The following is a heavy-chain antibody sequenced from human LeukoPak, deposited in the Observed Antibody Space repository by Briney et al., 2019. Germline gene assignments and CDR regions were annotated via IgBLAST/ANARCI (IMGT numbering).Heavy chain of an antibody. CDR1: GYTFTGYY. CDR3: ARCGSGGSCYSFDWFDP. J-gene: IGHJ5*02. CDR2: INPNSGGT. D-gene: IGHD2-15*01. V-gene: IGHV1-2*02. Sequence: ASVKVSCKASGYTFTGYYMHWVRQAPGQGLEWMGWINPNSGGTNYAQKFQGRVTMTRDTSISTAYMELSRLRSDDTAVYYCARCGSGGSCYSFDWFDPWGQGTLVTVSP.